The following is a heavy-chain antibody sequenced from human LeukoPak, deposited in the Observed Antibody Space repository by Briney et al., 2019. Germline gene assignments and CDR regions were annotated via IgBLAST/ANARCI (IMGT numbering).Heavy chain of an antibody. J-gene: IGHJ5*02. V-gene: IGHV4-34*01. CDR2: INHSGST. Sequence: SETLSLTCAVYGGSFSGYYWSWIRQPPGKGLEWIGEINHSGSTNYNPSLKSRVTISVDTSKNQFSLKLSSVTAADTAVYYCARRRYSSSSGWFDPWGQGTLVTVSS. CDR3: ARRRYSSSSGWFDP. D-gene: IGHD6-6*01. CDR1: GGSFSGYY.